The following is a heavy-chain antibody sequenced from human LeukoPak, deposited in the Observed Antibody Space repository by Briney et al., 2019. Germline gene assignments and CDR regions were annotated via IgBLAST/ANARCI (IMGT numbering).Heavy chain of an antibody. CDR1: GYTFTSYS. CDR2: FNANTGNP. V-gene: IGHV7-4-1*02. J-gene: IGHJ2*01. Sequence: ASVKVSCKASGYTFTSYSMNWVRQAPGQGLEYMGWFNANTGNPTYAQGFTGRSVLSLDTSVSTAYLKISRLKAEDTAVYYCARDFPARDWFFDLWGRGTLVTVSS. CDR3: ARDFPARDWFFDL.